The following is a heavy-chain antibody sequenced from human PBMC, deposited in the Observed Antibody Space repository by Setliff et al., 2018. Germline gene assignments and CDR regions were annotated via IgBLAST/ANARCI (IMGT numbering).Heavy chain of an antibody. CDR1: GFDFSSYG. Sequence: GGSLRLSCVASGFDFSSYGMHWVRQAPGKGLEWVAYIWYDGSNKYYVDSVKGRFTVSRDNSKNTLYLQMNGLRAEDTAVYYCAREPFPYYFDYWGQGTLVTVSS. J-gene: IGHJ4*02. V-gene: IGHV3-30*02. CDR2: IWYDGSNK. CDR3: AREPFPYYFDY.